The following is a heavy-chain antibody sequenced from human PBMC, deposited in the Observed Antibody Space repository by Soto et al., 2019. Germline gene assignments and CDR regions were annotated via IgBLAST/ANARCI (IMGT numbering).Heavy chain of an antibody. V-gene: IGHV3-30-3*01. CDR2: ISYDGSNK. J-gene: IGHJ4*02. CDR1: GFTFSSYA. Sequence: SLRLSCAASGFTFSSYAMHWVRQAPGKGLEWVAVISYDGSNKYYADSVKGRFTISRDNSKNTLYLQMNSLRAEDTAVYYCARATCGYIYGRCYFDYWGQGTLVTVSS. D-gene: IGHD5-18*01. CDR3: ARATCGYIYGRCYFDY.